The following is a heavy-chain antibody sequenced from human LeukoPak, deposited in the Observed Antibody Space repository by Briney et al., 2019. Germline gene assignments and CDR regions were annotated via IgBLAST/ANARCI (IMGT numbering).Heavy chain of an antibody. CDR2: IYTSGST. D-gene: IGHD3-3*01. CDR3: ARDPGGYYDFWSGYGSYYFDY. Sequence: SETLSLTCTVSGGSISSGSYYWSWIRQPAGKGLEWIGRIYTSGSTNYNPSLKSRVTISVDTSKNQFSLKLSSVTAADTAVYYCARDPGGYYDFWSGYGSYYFDYWGQGTLVTVSS. J-gene: IGHJ4*02. CDR1: GGSISSGSYY. V-gene: IGHV4-61*02.